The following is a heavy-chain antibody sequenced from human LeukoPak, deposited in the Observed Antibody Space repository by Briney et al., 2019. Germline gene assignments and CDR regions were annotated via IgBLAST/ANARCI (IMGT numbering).Heavy chain of an antibody. CDR3: ARDPEEYSGWSHNPQYYFDY. CDR1: GFTFSSYG. V-gene: IGHV3-33*01. CDR2: IWYDGSNK. Sequence: GGSLRLSCAASGFTFSSYGMHWVRQAPGKGLEWVAVIWYDGSNKYYADSVKGRFTISRDNSKSTLYLQMNSLRAEDTAVYYCARDPEEYSGWSHNPQYYFDYWGQGTLVTVSS. J-gene: IGHJ4*02. D-gene: IGHD6-19*01.